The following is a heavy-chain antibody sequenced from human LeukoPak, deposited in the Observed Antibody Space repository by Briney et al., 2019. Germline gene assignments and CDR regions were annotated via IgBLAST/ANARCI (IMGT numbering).Heavy chain of an antibody. J-gene: IGHJ6*03. V-gene: IGHV3-30*02. CDR2: IRYDGSNK. Sequence: AGGSLRLSCAASGFTFSSYGMHWVRQAPGKGLECVAFIRYDGSNKYYADSVKGRFTISRDNSKNTLYLQMNSLRAEDTAVYYCAKDYCSSTSCSPGDYYYYYMDVWGTGTTVTVSS. CDR3: AKDYCSSTSCSPGDYYYYYMDV. CDR1: GFTFSSYG. D-gene: IGHD2-2*01.